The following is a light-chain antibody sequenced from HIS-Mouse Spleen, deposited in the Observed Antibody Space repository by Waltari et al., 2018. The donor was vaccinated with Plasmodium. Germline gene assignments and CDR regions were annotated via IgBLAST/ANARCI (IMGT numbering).Light chain of an antibody. J-gene: IGLJ3*02. CDR2: EDS. CDR1: ALPKKS. V-gene: IGLV3-10*01. Sequence: SYELTQPPSVSVSPGQTARILCSGDALPKKSAYWYQQKSGQAPVLVIYEDSKRPPGIPGRFSGSSSGTMATLTISGAQVEDEADYYCYSTDSSGNHRVFGGGTKLTVL. CDR3: YSTDSSGNHRV.